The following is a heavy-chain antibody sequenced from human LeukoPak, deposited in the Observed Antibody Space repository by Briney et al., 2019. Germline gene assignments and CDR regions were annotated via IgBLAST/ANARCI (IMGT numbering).Heavy chain of an antibody. Sequence: SETLSLTCTVSGGSISSYYWSWIRQPPGKGLEWIGYIYYSGSTNYNPSLKSRVTISVDMSKNQFSLKLSSVTAADTAVYYCARDDYGFDYWGQGTLVTVSS. CDR3: ARDDYGFDY. D-gene: IGHD4-17*01. CDR2: IYYSGST. CDR1: GGSISSYY. V-gene: IGHV4-59*01. J-gene: IGHJ4*02.